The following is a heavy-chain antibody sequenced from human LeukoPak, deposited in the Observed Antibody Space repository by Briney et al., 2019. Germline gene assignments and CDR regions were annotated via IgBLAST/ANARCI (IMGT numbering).Heavy chain of an antibody. CDR3: AKVLAIFGLDTTDFYMDV. D-gene: IGHD3/OR15-3a*01. V-gene: IGHV4-59*11. Sequence: SETLSLTCAVSGASISSHYWSWIRQPPGKGLEWIGYTSGSISDNPSLKSRVAVSVDPSQNQVSLSLTSVTAADTAVYYCAKVLAIFGLDTTDFYMDVWGKGTTVTVSS. CDR2: TSGSI. J-gene: IGHJ6*03. CDR1: GASISSHY.